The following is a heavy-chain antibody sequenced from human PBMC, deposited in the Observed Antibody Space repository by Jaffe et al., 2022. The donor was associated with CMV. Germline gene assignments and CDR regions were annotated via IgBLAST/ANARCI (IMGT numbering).Heavy chain of an antibody. Sequence: QMQLQESGPGLVRASETLSLTCAVSGGSITNTSYYWGWIRQPPGKGLEWIGNVHYRGITYYSPSLKSPVTISADTSVNQFSLKLRSVTAADTAVYYCAVSVSGSHGVDYFDYWGQGILVTVSS. CDR3: AVSVSGSHGVDYFDY. CDR2: VHYRGIT. D-gene: IGHD1-26*01. V-gene: IGHV4-39*01. CDR1: GGSITNTSYY. J-gene: IGHJ4*02.